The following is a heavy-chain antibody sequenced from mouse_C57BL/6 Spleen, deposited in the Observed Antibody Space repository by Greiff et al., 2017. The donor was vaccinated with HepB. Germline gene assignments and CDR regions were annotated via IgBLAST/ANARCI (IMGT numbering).Heavy chain of an antibody. CDR1: GYAFSSYW. CDR2: IYPGDGDT. CDR3: AYYGSSYDAMDY. V-gene: IGHV1-80*01. Sequence: QVQLKQSGAELVKPGASVKISCKASGYAFSSYWMNWVKQRPGKGLEWIGQIYPGDGDTTYNGKLKGKATLTADKSSSTAYMQLSSLTSEDSAVYFCAYYGSSYDAMDYWGQGTSVTVSS. D-gene: IGHD1-1*01. J-gene: IGHJ4*01.